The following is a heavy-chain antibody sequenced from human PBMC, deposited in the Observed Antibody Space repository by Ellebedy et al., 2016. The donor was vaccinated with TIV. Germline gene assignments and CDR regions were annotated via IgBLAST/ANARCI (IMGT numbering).Heavy chain of an antibody. J-gene: IGHJ6*02. CDR1: GYTFTGYF. CDR2: TNPNSGVT. CDR3: AKDDWSSGGYYGMDV. V-gene: IGHV1-2*02. Sequence: ASVKVSCXASGYTFTGYFMHWWRHPPGHGPQWMGWTNPNSGVTKFAQKFQGRVTLSTDTSISTGYMELSRLRSDDTAVYYCAKDDWSSGGYYGMDVWGQGTTVTVSS. D-gene: IGHD3-9*01.